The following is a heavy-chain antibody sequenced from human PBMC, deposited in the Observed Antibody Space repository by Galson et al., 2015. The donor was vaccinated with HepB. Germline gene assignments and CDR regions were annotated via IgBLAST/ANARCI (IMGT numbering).Heavy chain of an antibody. CDR3: ARADSSSWYAPDY. D-gene: IGHD6-13*01. Sequence: SLRLSCAASGFTFSDYYMNWIRQAPGKGLEWVPYISSSSAYTNYAGSVKGRFTISRDNAKNSLYLQMNSLRVEDTAVYYCARADSSSWYAPDYWGQGTLVTVSS. V-gene: IGHV3-11*05. CDR2: ISSSSAYT. CDR1: GFTFSDYY. J-gene: IGHJ4*02.